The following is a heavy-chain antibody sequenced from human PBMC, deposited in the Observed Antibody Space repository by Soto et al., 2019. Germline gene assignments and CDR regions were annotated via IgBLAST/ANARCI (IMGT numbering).Heavy chain of an antibody. CDR1: GDSMYSTSYY. Sequence: ASETLSLTCTVSGDSMYSTSYYWAWIRQPPGKGLEWIGSMYYSGSTQYNPSLKSRVTMSADTSKNQFYLKLRSVTAADTAVYYCARSSSRAFRPLEWVDPLDCWGQGTPVTVSS. V-gene: IGHV4-39*01. CDR3: ARSSSRAFRPLEWVDPLDC. J-gene: IGHJ4*02. D-gene: IGHD3-3*01. CDR2: MYYSGST.